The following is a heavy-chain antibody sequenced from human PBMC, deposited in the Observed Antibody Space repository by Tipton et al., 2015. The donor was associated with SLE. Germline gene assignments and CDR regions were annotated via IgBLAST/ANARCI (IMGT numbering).Heavy chain of an antibody. Sequence: LSLTCTVSGGSISSSNYYWGWIRQPPGKGLEWIGSIYYSGSTYYNPSLKSRVSISVDTSKNQFFLNLHSVTAADTAVYYCATIVGDYESGDFGMDVGGHGTTVAVSS. D-gene: IGHD4-17*01. CDR3: ATIVGDYESGDFGMDV. CDR1: GGSISSSNYY. J-gene: IGHJ6*02. CDR2: IYYSGST. V-gene: IGHV4-39*07.